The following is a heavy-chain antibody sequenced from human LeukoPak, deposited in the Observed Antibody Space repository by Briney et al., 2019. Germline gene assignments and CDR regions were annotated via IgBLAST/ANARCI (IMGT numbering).Heavy chain of an antibody. Sequence: PGGSLRLSCAASGLNFNDYDMDWVRQAPGKGLEWVAVISYDGSNKYYADSVKGRFTISRDNSKNTLYLQMNSLRAEDTAVYYCAKDYDILTGYSIGRGGFDYWGQGTLVTVSS. J-gene: IGHJ4*02. D-gene: IGHD3-9*01. V-gene: IGHV3-30*18. CDR2: ISYDGSNK. CDR3: AKDYDILTGYSIGRGGFDY. CDR1: GLNFNDYD.